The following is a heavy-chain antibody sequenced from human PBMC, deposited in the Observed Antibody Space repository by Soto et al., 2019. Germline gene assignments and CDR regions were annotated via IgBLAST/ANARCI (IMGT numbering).Heavy chain of an antibody. CDR2: INPSGGST. D-gene: IGHD3-22*01. V-gene: IGHV1-46*01. CDR3: ARDLDSSGYYVLGMDV. Sequence: ASVKVSCKASGYTSTSYYMHWVRQAPGQGLEWMGIINPSGGSTSYAQKFQGRVTMTRDTSTSTVYMELSSLRSEDTAVYYCARDLDSSGYYVLGMDVWGQGTTVTVSS. CDR1: GYTSTSYY. J-gene: IGHJ6*02.